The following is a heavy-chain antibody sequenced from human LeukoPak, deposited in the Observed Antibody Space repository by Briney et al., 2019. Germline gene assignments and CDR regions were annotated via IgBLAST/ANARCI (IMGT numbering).Heavy chain of an antibody. CDR3: ARHVVPAAMYYYYYTDV. J-gene: IGHJ6*03. D-gene: IGHD2-2*01. CDR2: IYRGGST. Sequence: PGGSLRLSCAASGFIVSNDYMSWVRQAPGKGLEWVSVIYRGGSTYYADSVKGRFTISRDNSKNTLYLQMNSLRAEDTAVYYCARHVVPAAMYYYYYTDVWGKGTTVTVSS. CDR1: GFIVSNDY. V-gene: IGHV3-53*01.